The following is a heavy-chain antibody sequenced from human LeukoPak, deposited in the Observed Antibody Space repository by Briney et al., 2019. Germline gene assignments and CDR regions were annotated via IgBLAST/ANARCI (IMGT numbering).Heavy chain of an antibody. CDR3: ARGGHYDILTGYYYYYDMDV. CDR2: INSDGSST. D-gene: IGHD3-9*01. V-gene: IGHV3-74*01. J-gene: IGHJ6*04. CDR1: GFTFSSYW. Sequence: GALRISCAASGFTFSSYWMHWVRQAPGKGLVWVSRINSDGSSTSYADSVKGRFTISRDNAKNTLYLQMNSLRAEDTAVYYCARGGHYDILTGYYYYYDMDVWGKGTTVTVSS.